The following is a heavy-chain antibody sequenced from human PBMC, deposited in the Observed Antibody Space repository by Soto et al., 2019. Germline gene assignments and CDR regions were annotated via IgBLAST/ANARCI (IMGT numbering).Heavy chain of an antibody. CDR1: GFTFSSYS. D-gene: IGHD1-1*01. V-gene: IGHV3-48*01. Sequence: EVQLVESGGGLVQPGGSLRLSCAASGFTFSSYSMNWVRQAPEKGLEWVSYISSSSSTIYYADSVKGRFTISRDNAKNSLYLQMNSLRAEDTAVYYCARDGKVGIDYWGQGTLVTVSS. CDR3: ARDGKVGIDY. J-gene: IGHJ4*02. CDR2: ISSSSSTI.